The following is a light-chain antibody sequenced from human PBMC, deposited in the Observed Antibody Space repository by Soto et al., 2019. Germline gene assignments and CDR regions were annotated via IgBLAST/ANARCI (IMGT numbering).Light chain of an antibody. CDR1: QSISSY. V-gene: IGKV1-39*01. Sequence: DIQMTQSPSSLSASVGDRVTITCRASQSISSYLNWYQQKPGKAPKFLIYAASSLQSGVPSRFSGSGSGTDFTLTISSLQPEDFATYYCLQDYNYPLTFGGGTKVDI. J-gene: IGKJ4*01. CDR2: AAS. CDR3: LQDYNYPLT.